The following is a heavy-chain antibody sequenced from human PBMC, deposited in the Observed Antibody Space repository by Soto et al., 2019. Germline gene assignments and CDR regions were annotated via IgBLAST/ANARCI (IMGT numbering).Heavy chain of an antibody. CDR3: ASSVQDRPVDS. CDR1: GFTFSDYS. CDR2: ISSSNTYT. Sequence: QVQLVESGGGLVKPGGSLRLSCAASGFTFSDYSMSWIRQAPGKGLEWVSYISSSNTYTNYADSVKGRFTVSRDNAKNSLYLQMNSLRAEDTAVYYCASSVQDRPVDSWGQGTLVTVSS. J-gene: IGHJ4*02. V-gene: IGHV3-11*06. D-gene: IGHD2-15*01.